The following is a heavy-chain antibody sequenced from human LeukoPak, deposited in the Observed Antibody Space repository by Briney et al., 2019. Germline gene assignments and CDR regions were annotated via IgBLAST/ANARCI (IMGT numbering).Heavy chain of an antibody. CDR1: GFTFGSYW. D-gene: IGHD4-17*01. J-gene: IGHJ4*02. CDR3: AKVHPPPYGDLTWGYFDY. CDR2: ISYDGSNK. Sequence: GGSLRLSCAASGFTFGSYWMHWVRQAPGKGLEWVAVISYDGSNKYYADSAKGRFTISRDNSKNTLYLQMNSLRAEDTAVYYCAKVHPPPYGDLTWGYFDYWGQGTLVTVSS. V-gene: IGHV3-30*18.